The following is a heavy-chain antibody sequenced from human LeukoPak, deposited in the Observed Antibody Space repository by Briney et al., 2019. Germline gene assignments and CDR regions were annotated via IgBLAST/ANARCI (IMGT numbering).Heavy chain of an antibody. CDR1: GYTFTSYA. CDR2: INTNTGNP. CDR3: ARPIRGCSGGSCYSGYNWFDP. D-gene: IGHD2-15*01. V-gene: IGHV7-4-1*02. J-gene: IGHJ5*02. Sequence: ASVKVSCKASGYTFTSYAMNWVRQAPGQGLEWMGWINTNTGNPTYAQGFTGRFVFSLDTSVSTAYLQISSLKAEDTAVYYCARPIRGCSGGSCYSGYNWFDPWGQGTLVTVSS.